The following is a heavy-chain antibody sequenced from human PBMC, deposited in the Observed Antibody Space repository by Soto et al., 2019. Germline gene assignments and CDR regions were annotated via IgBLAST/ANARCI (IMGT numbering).Heavy chain of an antibody. Sequence: GGSLRLSCAASGFTFSSYAMHWVRQAPGKGLEWVAVISYDGSNKYYADSVKGRFTISRDNSKNTLYLQMNSLRAEDTAVYYCARDGGYYDSSGSCDYWGQGTLGTVSS. CDR1: GFTFSSYA. D-gene: IGHD3-22*01. CDR2: ISYDGSNK. CDR3: ARDGGYYDSSGSCDY. V-gene: IGHV3-30-3*01. J-gene: IGHJ4*02.